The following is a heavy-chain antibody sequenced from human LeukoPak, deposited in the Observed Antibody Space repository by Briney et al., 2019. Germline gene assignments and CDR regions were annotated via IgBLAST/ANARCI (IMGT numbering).Heavy chain of an antibody. CDR3: ARDMDYYDSSGYADY. CDR1: GFTFSSYA. V-gene: IGHV3-23*01. D-gene: IGHD3-22*01. Sequence: PGGSLRLSCAASGFTFSSYAMSWVRQAPGKGLEWVSAISGSGGSTYYADSVKGRFTISRDNSKNTLYLQMNSLRAEDTAVYYCARDMDYYDSSGYADYWGQGTLVTVSS. J-gene: IGHJ4*02. CDR2: ISGSGGST.